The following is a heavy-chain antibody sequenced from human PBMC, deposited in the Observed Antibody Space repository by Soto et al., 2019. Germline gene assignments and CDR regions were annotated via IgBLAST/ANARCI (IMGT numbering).Heavy chain of an antibody. V-gene: IGHV4-4*02. D-gene: IGHD5-12*01. Sequence: SETLSLTCAVSGGSISSSNWWSWVRQPPGKGLEWIGEIYHSGSTNYNPSLKSRVTISVDKSKNQFSLKLSSVTAADTAVYYCARAGGVATIGTIDYWGQGTLVTVSS. CDR2: IYHSGST. CDR1: GGSISSSNW. J-gene: IGHJ4*02. CDR3: ARAGGVATIGTIDY.